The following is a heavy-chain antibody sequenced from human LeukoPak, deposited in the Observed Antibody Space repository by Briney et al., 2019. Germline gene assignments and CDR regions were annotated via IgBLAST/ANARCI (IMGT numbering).Heavy chain of an antibody. CDR2: INYSGIT. J-gene: IGHJ3*02. D-gene: IGHD3-16*01. CDR1: GGSITRSADY. CDR3: ARHDRGGLDAFDI. V-gene: IGHV4-39*01. Sequence: SETLSLTCTVSGGSITRSADYWGWIRQPPGKGLEWIGSINYSGITYYNPSLKSRVTKSVDTSKNQFSLNLNSVTAADTAVYYCARHDRGGLDAFDIWGQGTMVTVFS.